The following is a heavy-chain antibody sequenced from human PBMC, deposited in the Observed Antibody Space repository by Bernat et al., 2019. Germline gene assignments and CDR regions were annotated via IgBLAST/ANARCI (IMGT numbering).Heavy chain of an antibody. D-gene: IGHD3-3*01. CDR1: GGTFSSYA. Sequence: QVQLVQSGAEVKKPGSSVKVSCKASGGTFSSYAISWVRQAPGQGLEWMGGIIPIFGTANYAQKFQGKVTITEDESTSTAYMRLSSLRSEDTAVYYCARRSAWGTIFGVVNAFRYYYYGMDVWGQGTTVTVSS. J-gene: IGHJ6*02. CDR3: ARRSAWGTIFGVVNAFRYYYYGMDV. CDR2: IIPIFGTA. V-gene: IGHV1-69*12.